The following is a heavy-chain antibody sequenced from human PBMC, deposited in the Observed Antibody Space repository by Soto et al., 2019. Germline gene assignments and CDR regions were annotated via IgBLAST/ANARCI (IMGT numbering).Heavy chain of an antibody. D-gene: IGHD2-21*02. V-gene: IGHV4-30-2*01. J-gene: IGHJ5*02. CDR2: IYHSGST. Sequence: SETLSLTCAVSGGSISSGGYSWSWIRQPPGKGLEWIGYIYHSGSTYYNPSLKSRVTISVDRSKNQFSLKLSSVTAEDTAVYYCAKFYGGDSAHTYTFDPWGQGTLVTVFS. CDR1: GGSISSGGYS. CDR3: AKFYGGDSAHTYTFDP.